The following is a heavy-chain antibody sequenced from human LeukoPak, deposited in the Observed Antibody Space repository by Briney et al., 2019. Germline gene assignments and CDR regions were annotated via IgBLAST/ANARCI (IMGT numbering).Heavy chain of an antibody. CDR2: IIPIFGTA. CDR1: GGTFSSYA. V-gene: IGHV1-69*06. CDR3: ARDSASSGPPSFDY. J-gene: IGHJ4*02. Sequence: GASVKVSCKASGGTFSSYAISWVRQAPGQGLEWMGGIIPIFGTANYAQKFQGRVTITADKSTSTAYMELSSLRSEDTAVYYCARDSASSGPPSFDYWGQGTLVTVSS. D-gene: IGHD3-22*01.